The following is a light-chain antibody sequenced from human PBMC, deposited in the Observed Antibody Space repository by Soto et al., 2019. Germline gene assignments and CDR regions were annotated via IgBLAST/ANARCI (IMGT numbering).Light chain of an antibody. CDR3: QHRRNWPLT. Sequence: EIVLTQSPATLSLSPGERATLSCRSSQSVSSYLAWYQQKPGQAPRLLIYDASNRATCIPARFSGSGSGTDFTLTISSLEPEELAGYDCQHRRNWPLTFGPGTKVDIK. J-gene: IGKJ3*01. CDR1: QSVSSY. V-gene: IGKV3-11*01. CDR2: DAS.